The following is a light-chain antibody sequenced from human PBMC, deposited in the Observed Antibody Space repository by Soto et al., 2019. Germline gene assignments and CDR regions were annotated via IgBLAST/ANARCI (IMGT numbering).Light chain of an antibody. Sequence: TVMTQSPATLSVSPGDRITLSCRASQRGGINLALYPQKPGQAPRPLIYAASSRTTSIPARLIGDGSGTDLSHTISSLHSEYLAVYYCQQYNDWPPGGSFCHGTKLEI. CDR1: QRGGIN. V-gene: IGKV3-15*01. CDR3: QQYNDWPPGGS. CDR2: AAS. J-gene: IGKJ2*01.